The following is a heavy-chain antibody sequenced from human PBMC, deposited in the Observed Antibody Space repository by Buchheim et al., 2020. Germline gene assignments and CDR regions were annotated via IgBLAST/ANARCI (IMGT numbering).Heavy chain of an antibody. D-gene: IGHD3-16*02. Sequence: QLQLQESGPGLVKPSETLSLTCTVSGGSISSSSYYWGWIRQPPGKGLEWIGSIYYSGSTYYNPSLKSRVTISVDTSQHQFSLKLSSVTAADTAVYYCARGQDDYVWGSYRSEYFQHWGQGTL. CDR1: GGSISSSSYY. CDR2: IYYSGST. CDR3: ARGQDDYVWGSYRSEYFQH. V-gene: IGHV4-39*07. J-gene: IGHJ1*01.